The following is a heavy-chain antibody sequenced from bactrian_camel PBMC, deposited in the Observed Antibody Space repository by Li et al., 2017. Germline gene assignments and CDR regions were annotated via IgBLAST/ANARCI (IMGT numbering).Heavy chain of an antibody. CDR3: ARDPYDKLLNYGLGEGPSFGY. D-gene: IGHD5*01. J-gene: IGHJ6*01. Sequence: VQLVESGGGLVQPGGSLRLSCVASGFTFSKYVMSWVRQAPGKGLEWVSTSHSGGDDTLASDSVKGRFTISRDNAKNTLYLQLDSLKTEDTAMYYCARDPYDKLLNYGLGEGPSFGYWGQGTQVTVS. CDR1: GFTFSKYV. CDR2: SHSGGDDT. V-gene: IGHV3S31*01.